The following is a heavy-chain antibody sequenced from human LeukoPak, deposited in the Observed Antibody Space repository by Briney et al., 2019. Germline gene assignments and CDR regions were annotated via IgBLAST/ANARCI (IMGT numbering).Heavy chain of an antibody. Sequence: GGSLRLSCAASGFTFSSYAMHWVRQAPGKGLEWVAVISYDGSNKYYADSVKGRFTISRDNSKNTLYLQMNSLRAEDTAVYYCAREWVNYCGSGTVEGYGMDVWGQGTTVTVSS. V-gene: IGHV3-30-3*01. CDR1: GFTFSSYA. CDR2: ISYDGSNK. D-gene: IGHD3-10*01. J-gene: IGHJ6*02. CDR3: AREWVNYCGSGTVEGYGMDV.